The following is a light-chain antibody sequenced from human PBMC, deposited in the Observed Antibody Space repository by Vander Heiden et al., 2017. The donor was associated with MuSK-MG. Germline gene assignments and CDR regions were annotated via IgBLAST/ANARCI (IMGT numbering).Light chain of an antibody. CDR2: TAS. CDR3: QQYSNLHS. J-gene: IGKJ3*01. V-gene: IGKV3-15*01. CDR1: QSISNN. Sequence: EIVMTQSPATLSVSPGGRATLSCRASQSISNNLDWYQQRPGQAPRLLIYTASTRAAGIPARFSGSGSGTEFTLTISSLQSEDFAVYYWQQYSNLHSFGHGTKVDI.